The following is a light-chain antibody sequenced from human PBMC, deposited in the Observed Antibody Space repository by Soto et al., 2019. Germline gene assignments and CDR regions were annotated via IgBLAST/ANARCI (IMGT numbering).Light chain of an antibody. CDR2: KAS. V-gene: IGKV1-5*03. CDR1: HGIRND. J-gene: IGKJ4*01. CDR3: QQYNSYSLT. Sequence: IQMTQSPSSRSASVGDRVTITCLASHGIRNDLGWYQQKPGKAPKFLIYKASNLEVGVPSRFSGSGSGTEFTLTISSLQPDDFATYYCQQYNSYSLTFGGRTKVDI.